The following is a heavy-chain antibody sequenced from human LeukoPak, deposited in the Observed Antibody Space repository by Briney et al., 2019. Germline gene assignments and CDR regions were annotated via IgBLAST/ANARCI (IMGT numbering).Heavy chain of an antibody. CDR2: ISGSGGST. CDR1: GFTFSSYA. D-gene: IGHD6-13*01. J-gene: IGHJ4*02. V-gene: IGHV3-23*01. CDR3: AKDLVRSWLIDFDY. Sequence: PGGSLRLSCAASGFTFSSYAMSWVRQAPGKGLEWVSAISGSGGSTYCADSVKGRFTISRDNSKNTLYPQMNSLRAEDTAVYYCAKDLVRSWLIDFDYWGQGTLVTVSS.